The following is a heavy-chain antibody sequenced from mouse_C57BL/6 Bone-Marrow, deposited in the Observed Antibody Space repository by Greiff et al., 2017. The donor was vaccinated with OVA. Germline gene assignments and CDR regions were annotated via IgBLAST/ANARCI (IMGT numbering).Heavy chain of an antibody. CDR2: ISSGGSYT. Sequence: EVQVVESGGDLVKPGGSLKLSCAASGFTFSSYGMSWVRQTPDKRLEWVATISSGGSYTYYPDSVKGRFTISRDHAKNTLYLQRSSLKSEDTAMYYCAKQRACSIAWFAYWGQGTLVTVSA. CDR3: AKQRACSIAWFAY. V-gene: IGHV5-6*01. CDR1: GFTFSSYG. D-gene: IGHD3-3*01. J-gene: IGHJ3*01.